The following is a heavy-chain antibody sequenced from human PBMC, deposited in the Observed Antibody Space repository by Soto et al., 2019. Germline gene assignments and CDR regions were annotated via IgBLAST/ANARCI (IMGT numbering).Heavy chain of an antibody. CDR2: IYYSGST. J-gene: IGHJ4*02. CDR1: GGSISSYY. CDR3: ARHWVSDYGDPPSPFDY. D-gene: IGHD4-17*01. V-gene: IGHV4-59*08. Sequence: SETLSLTCTVSGGSISSYYWSWIRQPPGKGLEWIGYIYYSGSTNYNPSLKSRVTISVDTSKNQFSLKLSSVTAADTAVYYCARHWVSDYGDPPSPFDYWGQGTLVTVSS.